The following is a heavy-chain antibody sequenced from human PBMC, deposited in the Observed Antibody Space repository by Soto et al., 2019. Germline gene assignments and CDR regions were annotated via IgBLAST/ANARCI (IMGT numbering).Heavy chain of an antibody. V-gene: IGHV4-39*01. Sequence: SETLSLTCTVSGGSISSSSYYWGWIRQPPGKGLEWIGSIYYSGSTYYNPSLKSRVTISVDTSKNQFSLKLSSVTAADTAVYYCARRSSSFDYWGQGTLVTVSS. CDR2: IYYSGST. D-gene: IGHD6-6*01. CDR3: ARRSSSFDY. CDR1: GGSISSSSYY. J-gene: IGHJ4*02.